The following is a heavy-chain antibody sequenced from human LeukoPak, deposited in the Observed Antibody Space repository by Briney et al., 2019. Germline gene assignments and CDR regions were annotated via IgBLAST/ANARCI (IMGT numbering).Heavy chain of an antibody. J-gene: IGHJ4*02. CDR3: AKVRGYQLVQVFDY. D-gene: IGHD2-2*01. Sequence: SGGSLRLSCAASGFTFSSYAMSWVRQAPGKGLEWVSVINRNGGTTEYSDSVKGRFTISRDNSKNTMYLQMNNLRADDTAVYYCAKVRGYQLVQVFDYWGQGILVTVSS. CDR1: GFTFSSYA. CDR2: INRNGGTT. V-gene: IGHV3-23*01.